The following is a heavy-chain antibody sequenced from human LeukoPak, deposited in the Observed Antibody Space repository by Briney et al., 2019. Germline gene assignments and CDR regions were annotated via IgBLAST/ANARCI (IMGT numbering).Heavy chain of an antibody. J-gene: IGHJ4*02. V-gene: IGHV4-61*02. D-gene: IGHD2-2*01. CDR2: IYTSGST. CDR3: ARASLIKVVPAAPGYYFDY. Sequence: SQTLSLTCTVSGGSISSGSYYLSWIRQPAGKGLEWIGRIYTSGSTNYNPSLKSRVTISVDTSKNQFSLKLSSVTAADTAVYYCARASLIKVVPAAPGYYFDYWGQGTLVTVSS. CDR1: GGSISSGSYY.